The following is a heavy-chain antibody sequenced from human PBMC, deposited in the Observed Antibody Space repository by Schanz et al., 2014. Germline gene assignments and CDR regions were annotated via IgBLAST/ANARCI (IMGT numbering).Heavy chain of an antibody. J-gene: IGHJ4*02. D-gene: IGHD5-12*01. CDR1: GYTFTSYY. CDR2: INPSGGST. Sequence: QVQLVQSGAEVKKPGASVKVSCKASGYTFTSYYMHWVRQAPGQGLEWMGIINPSGGSTSYAQKCQGRDAMTRDTSASAVYMELSSLRSEDTAVYYGASKVVATIWGYYDNWGQGTLGIVSS. V-gene: IGHV1-46*01. CDR3: ASKVVATIWGYYDN.